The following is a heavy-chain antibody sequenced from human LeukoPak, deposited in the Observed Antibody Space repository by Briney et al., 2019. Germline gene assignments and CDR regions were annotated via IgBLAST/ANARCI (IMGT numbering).Heavy chain of an antibody. J-gene: IGHJ2*01. D-gene: IGHD5-18*01. CDR3: ARDGYSYGSWYFDL. CDR1: GGSFSGYY. CDR2: INHSGST. V-gene: IGHV4-34*01. Sequence: SETLSLTCAVYGGSFSGYYWSWIRQPPGKGLEWIGEINHSGSTNYNPSLKSRVTISVDTSKNQFSLKLSSVTAADTAVYYCARDGYSYGSWYFDLWGRGTLVTVSS.